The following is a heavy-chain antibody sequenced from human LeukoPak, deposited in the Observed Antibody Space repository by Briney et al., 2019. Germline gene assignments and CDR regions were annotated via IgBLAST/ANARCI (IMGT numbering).Heavy chain of an antibody. D-gene: IGHD3-22*01. CDR1: GYTLTDYY. CDR3: ARVGYYESSGYYEY. Sequence: ASVKVSCKASGYTLTDYYMHWVRQAPGQGLEWMGRINPTSGGTNYAQKFQGRVTMTRDTSISTVYVELSRLRSDDTAVYYCARVGYYESSGYYEYWGQGTLVTVSS. CDR2: INPTSGGT. V-gene: IGHV1-2*06. J-gene: IGHJ4*02.